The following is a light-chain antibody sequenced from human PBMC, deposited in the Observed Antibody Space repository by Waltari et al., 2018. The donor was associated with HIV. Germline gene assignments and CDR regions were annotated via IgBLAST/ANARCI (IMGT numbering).Light chain of an antibody. J-gene: IGLJ2*01. CDR2: KDS. V-gene: IGLV3-25*03. CDR3: QSADNSYTYEVV. CDR1: ALAKQY. Sequence: SYELTQPPSVSVSPGQTARITCSGDALAKQYAYWYQQKPGQAPVVVIYKDSERPSGIPERFSGSSSGTTVTLTISGVQAEDEADYYCQSADNSYTYEVVFGGGTQLTVL.